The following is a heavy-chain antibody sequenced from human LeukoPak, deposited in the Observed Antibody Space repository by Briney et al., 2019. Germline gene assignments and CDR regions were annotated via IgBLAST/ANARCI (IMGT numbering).Heavy chain of an antibody. Sequence: GGSLRLSCAASGFTFTDYAMTWVRQAPGQGLEWVSIVSGSGQGTDYADSVKGRFTISRDNSKNTLYLQMNSLRAEDTAVYYCAKGRITIFGVAYRGFDYWGQGTLVTVSS. D-gene: IGHD3-3*01. V-gene: IGHV3-23*01. CDR2: VSGSGQGT. CDR3: AKGRITIFGVAYRGFDY. J-gene: IGHJ4*02. CDR1: GFTFTDYA.